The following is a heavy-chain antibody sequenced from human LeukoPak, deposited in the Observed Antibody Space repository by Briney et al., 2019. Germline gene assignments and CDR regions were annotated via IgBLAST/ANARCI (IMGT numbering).Heavy chain of an antibody. CDR2: IYYSGST. V-gene: IGHV4-39*01. Sequence: PSETLSLTCTVSGGSISSSSYYWGWIRQPPGKGLEWIGSIYYSGSTYYNPSLKSRVTISVDTSKNQFSLKLRSVTAADTAVYYCAKHYMGSHNNRGPDYWGQGTLVTVSS. CDR1: GGSISSSSYY. J-gene: IGHJ4*02. CDR3: AKHYMGSHNNRGPDY. D-gene: IGHD3-10*01.